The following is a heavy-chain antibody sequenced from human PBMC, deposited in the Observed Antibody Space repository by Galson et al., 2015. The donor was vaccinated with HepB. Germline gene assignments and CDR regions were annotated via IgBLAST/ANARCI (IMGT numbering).Heavy chain of an antibody. CDR1: GFTFSMYS. CDR2: ISSTGSGI. V-gene: IGHV3-48*02. J-gene: IGHJ4*02. CDR3: ARGGGADAWDGDY. D-gene: IGHD2-21*01. Sequence: SLRLSCAASGFTFSMYSMNWVRQAPGKGLEWVSYISSTGSGIDYIDSVKGRFTISRDNAKNSLYLQMNSLRDEDTALYYCARGGGADAWDGDYWGQGTLVTVSS.